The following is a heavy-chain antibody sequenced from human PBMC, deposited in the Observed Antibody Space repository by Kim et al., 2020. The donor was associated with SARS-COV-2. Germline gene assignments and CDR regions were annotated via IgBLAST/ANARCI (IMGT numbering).Heavy chain of an antibody. D-gene: IGHD5-12*01. J-gene: IGHJ4*02. CDR3: ARLYSGYDYGNDY. CDR1: GGSISSYY. CDR2: IYYSGST. V-gene: IGHV4-59*01. Sequence: SETLSLTCTVSGGSISSYYWSWIRQPPGKGLEWIGYIYYSGSTNYNPSLKSRVTISVDTSKNQFSLKLSSVTAADTAVYYCARLYSGYDYGNDYWGQGTLVTVSS.